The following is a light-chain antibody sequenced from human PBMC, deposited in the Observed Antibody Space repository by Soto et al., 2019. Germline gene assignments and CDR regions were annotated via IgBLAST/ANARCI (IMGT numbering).Light chain of an antibody. V-gene: IGKV3-11*01. J-gene: IGKJ3*01. CDR2: DAS. CDR1: QSVSSY. Sequence: EIMLTQSPATLSLSPGERATLSCRASQSVSSYLAWYQQKPGQAPRLLIYDASNRATGIPARFSGSGSGTDFTLTISSLEPEDLAVYYCQQRSNWPLTFGPGTKVDIK. CDR3: QQRSNWPLT.